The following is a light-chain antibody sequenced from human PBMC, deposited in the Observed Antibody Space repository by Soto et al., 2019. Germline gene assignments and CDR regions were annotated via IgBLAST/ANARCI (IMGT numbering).Light chain of an antibody. V-gene: IGLV1-40*01. CDR3: QSYDRSLCARYV. Sequence: QSVLTQPPSVSGAPGQRVTISCTGSSSNIGAGYDVHWYQQRPGTAPQLLIFGNINRPSGVPDRFSGSKSGTSASLAITGLQAEDEGDYYCQSYDRSLCARYVFVTGTQVTVL. J-gene: IGLJ1*01. CDR1: SSNIGAGYD. CDR2: GNI.